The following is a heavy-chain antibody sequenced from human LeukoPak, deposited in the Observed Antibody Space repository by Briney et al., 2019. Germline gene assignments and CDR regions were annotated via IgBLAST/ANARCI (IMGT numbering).Heavy chain of an antibody. Sequence: GGSLRLSCAASGFTFSSYAMSWVRQAPGKGLEWVSAISGSGGSTYYADSVKGRFTISRNNSKNTLYLQMNSLRAEDTAVYYCASTWIQLWRTGNWFDPWGQGTLVTVSS. V-gene: IGHV3-23*01. D-gene: IGHD5-18*01. CDR2: ISGSGGST. CDR3: ASTWIQLWRTGNWFDP. CDR1: GFTFSSYA. J-gene: IGHJ5*02.